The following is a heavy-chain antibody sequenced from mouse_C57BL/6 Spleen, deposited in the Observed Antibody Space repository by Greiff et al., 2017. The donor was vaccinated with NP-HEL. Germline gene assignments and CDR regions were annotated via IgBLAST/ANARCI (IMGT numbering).Heavy chain of an antibody. CDR2: IYPGDGDT. CDR3: ARSRDYPHYYAMDY. V-gene: IGHV1-82*01. Sequence: QVQLQQSGPELVKPGASVKISCKASGYAFSSSWMNWVKQRPGKGLEWIGRIYPGDGDTNYNGKFKGKATLTADKSSSTAYMQLSSLTSEDSAVYFCARSRDYPHYYAMDYWGQGTSVTVSS. D-gene: IGHD2-4*01. J-gene: IGHJ4*01. CDR1: GYAFSSSW.